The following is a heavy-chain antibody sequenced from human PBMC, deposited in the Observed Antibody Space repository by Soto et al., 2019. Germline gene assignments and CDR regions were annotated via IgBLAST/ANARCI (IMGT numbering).Heavy chain of an antibody. CDR2: IWFDGSNK. J-gene: IGHJ3*02. Sequence: QVQLVESGGGVVQPGRSLRLSCAASGFTFSSYGMHWVRQGPGKGLEWVAVIWFDGSNKYYADSLEGRFAISRDNSKNTLYLQMHSLRAEDTAVDYCAIRYYYGPRSVPWALDIWGQGTMVTVSS. D-gene: IGHD3-10*01. CDR3: AIRYYYGPRSVPWALDI. V-gene: IGHV3-33*01. CDR1: GFTFSSYG.